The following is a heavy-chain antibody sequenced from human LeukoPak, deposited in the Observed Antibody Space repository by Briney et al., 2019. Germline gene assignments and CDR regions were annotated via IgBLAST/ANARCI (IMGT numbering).Heavy chain of an antibody. Sequence: GGSLRLSCAASGFTFDDYGMSWVRQASGKGLEWVSGINWSGGRTGYADSLKGRFTISRDNAKNTLYLQMNSLRDEDTALYYCARDLTTPDNWGQGTLVTISS. CDR2: INWSGGRT. J-gene: IGHJ4*02. V-gene: IGHV3-20*04. CDR3: ARDLTTPDN. CDR1: GFTFDDYG. D-gene: IGHD1/OR15-1a*01.